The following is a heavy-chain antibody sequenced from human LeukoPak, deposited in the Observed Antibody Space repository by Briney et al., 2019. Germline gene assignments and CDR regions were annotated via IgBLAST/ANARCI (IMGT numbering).Heavy chain of an antibody. D-gene: IGHD3-10*01. Sequence: GGSLRLSCAASGFTFKYYAMSWVRQAPGKGLEWISVISDGGGSTCYADSVKGRFTVSRDNSRSTLYLQMNSLRPEDTAIYYCAREGYYGSGSPPSLYFDYWGQGTLVTVSS. CDR2: ISDGGGST. CDR3: AREGYYGSGSPPSLYFDY. V-gene: IGHV3-23*01. CDR1: GFTFKYYA. J-gene: IGHJ4*02.